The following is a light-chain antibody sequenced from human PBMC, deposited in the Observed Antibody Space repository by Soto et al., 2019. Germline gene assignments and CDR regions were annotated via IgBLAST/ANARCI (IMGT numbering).Light chain of an antibody. V-gene: IGLV2-14*01. CDR1: SSELAIYNY. J-gene: IGLJ1*01. CDR3: STYSDSSNYG. CDR2: QVT. Sequence: QSALTQPASVSGSHGQSITISCTGTSSELAIYNYVSWYQQQPGKAPKLMIYQVTNRPSGVSNRFSGSRSGNTASLTISGLQAEDEADYCCSTYSDSSNYGFGSGSKVTV.